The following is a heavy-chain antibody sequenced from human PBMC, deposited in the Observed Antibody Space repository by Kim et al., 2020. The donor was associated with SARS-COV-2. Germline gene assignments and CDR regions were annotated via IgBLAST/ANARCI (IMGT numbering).Heavy chain of an antibody. Sequence: PVKGRFSISRDDSKYTLYLQMNSLKSEDTAVYYCTKDKYRLTTVPWFDPWSQGTLFTVSS. CDR3: TKDKYRLTTVPWFDP. D-gene: IGHD4-4*01. V-gene: IGHV3-15*01. J-gene: IGHJ5*02.